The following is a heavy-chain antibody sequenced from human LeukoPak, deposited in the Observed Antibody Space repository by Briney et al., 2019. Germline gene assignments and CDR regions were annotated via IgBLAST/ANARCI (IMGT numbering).Heavy chain of an antibody. D-gene: IGHD1-26*01. CDR2: IYPGDSDT. CDR3: ARGDSGSYYFDY. CDR1: GSSFTRYW. Sequence: GESLKISCKGSGSSFTRYWIGWVRQMHGKGLEWMGIIYPGDSDTRYSPSFQGQVTISVDKSISIAYLQWSSLKASDTAMYYCARGDSGSYYFDYWGQGTLVTVSS. J-gene: IGHJ4*02. V-gene: IGHV5-51*01.